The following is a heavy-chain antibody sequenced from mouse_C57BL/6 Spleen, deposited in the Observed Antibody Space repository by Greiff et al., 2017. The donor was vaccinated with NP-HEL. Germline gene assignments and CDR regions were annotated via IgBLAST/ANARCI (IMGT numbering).Heavy chain of an antibody. CDR3: ARALSNWVYWYFDV. J-gene: IGHJ1*03. D-gene: IGHD4-1*01. Sequence: EVKLVESEGGLVQPGSSMKLSCTASGFTFSDYYMAWVRQVPEKGLEWVANINYDGSSTYYLDSLKSRFIISRDNAKNILYLQMSSLKSEDTATYYCARALSNWVYWYFDVWGTGTTVTVSS. V-gene: IGHV5-16*01. CDR1: GFTFSDYY. CDR2: INYDGSST.